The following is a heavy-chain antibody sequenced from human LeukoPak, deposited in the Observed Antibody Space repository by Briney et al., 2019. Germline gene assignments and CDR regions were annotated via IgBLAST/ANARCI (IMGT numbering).Heavy chain of an antibody. CDR1: GYSISSGYY. D-gene: IGHD5-18*01. J-gene: IGHJ4*02. Sequence: SETLSLTCTVSGYSISSGYYWGWIRPPPGKGLEWIGSIYHSGSTYYNPSLKSRVTISVDTSKNQFSLKLSSVTAADTAVYYCAREVGTAMVHFDYWGQGTLVTVSS. V-gene: IGHV4-38-2*02. CDR3: AREVGTAMVHFDY. CDR2: IYHSGST.